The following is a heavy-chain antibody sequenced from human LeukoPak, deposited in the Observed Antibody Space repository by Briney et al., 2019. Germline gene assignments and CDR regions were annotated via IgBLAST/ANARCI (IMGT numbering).Heavy chain of an antibody. CDR3: AKVGGSGWRFDY. D-gene: IGHD6-19*01. V-gene: IGHV3-23*01. J-gene: IGHJ4*02. CDR2: ISGSGGST. CDR1: GFTFSSYA. Sequence: GGSLRLSCATSGFTFSSYAMSWVRQAPGKGLEWVSAISGSGGSTYYADSVKGRFTISRDNSKNTLYLQMSSLRAEDTAVYYCAKVGGSGWRFDYWGQGTLVTVSS.